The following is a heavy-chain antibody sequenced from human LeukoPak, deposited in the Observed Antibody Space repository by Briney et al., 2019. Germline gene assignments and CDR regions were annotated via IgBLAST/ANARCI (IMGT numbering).Heavy chain of an antibody. V-gene: IGHV3-23*01. CDR1: GFMFSSYW. D-gene: IGHD1-26*01. J-gene: IGHJ4*02. CDR2: ISGSGGST. Sequence: GGSLRLSCAASGFMFSSYWMSWVRQAPGKGLEWVSAISGSGGSTYYADSVKGRFTISRDNSKNTLYLQMNSLRAEDTAVYYCARSNWEAPDYWGQGTLVTVSS. CDR3: ARSNWEAPDY.